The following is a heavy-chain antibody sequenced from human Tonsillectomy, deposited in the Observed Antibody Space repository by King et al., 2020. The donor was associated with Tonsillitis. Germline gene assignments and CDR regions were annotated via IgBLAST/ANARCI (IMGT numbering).Heavy chain of an antibody. CDR1: GFTFSNNG. CDR2: IAYDGRYE. Sequence: VQLVESGGGVVQPGRSLRLSCAASGFTFSNNGMHWVRQAPGKGMEWVALIAYDGRYEKYADSVKGRFTISRDNSKHTLYLQMNSLSAEAPAVYYCAKDRIGLSDWYFDLWGRGTLVTVSS. CDR3: AKDRIGLSDWYFDL. V-gene: IGHV3-30*18. J-gene: IGHJ2*01. D-gene: IGHD3-16*01.